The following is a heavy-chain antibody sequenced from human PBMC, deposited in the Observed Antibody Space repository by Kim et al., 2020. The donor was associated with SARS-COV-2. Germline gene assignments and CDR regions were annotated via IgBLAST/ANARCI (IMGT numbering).Heavy chain of an antibody. CDR3: ARDNGDYGGTDY. Sequence: YAQKLQGRVTMTTDTSTSTAYMELRSLRSDDTAVYYCARDNGDYGGTDYWGQGTLVTVSS. J-gene: IGHJ4*02. D-gene: IGHD4-17*01. V-gene: IGHV1-18*01.